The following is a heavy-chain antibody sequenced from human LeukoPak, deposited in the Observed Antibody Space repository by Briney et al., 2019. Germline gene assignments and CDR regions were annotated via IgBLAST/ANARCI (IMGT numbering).Heavy chain of an antibody. Sequence: GGSLRLSCAASGFTFDDYAMHWVRQAPGKGLEWVSGISWNSGSIGYADSVKGRFTISRDNAKNSLYLQMNSLRAEDTALYYCAKDMYPPRLKIFSQYYYYYGMDVWGQGTTVTVSS. CDR3: AKDMYPPRLKIFSQYYYYYGMDV. J-gene: IGHJ6*02. CDR1: GFTFDDYA. D-gene: IGHD3-9*01. CDR2: ISWNSGSI. V-gene: IGHV3-9*01.